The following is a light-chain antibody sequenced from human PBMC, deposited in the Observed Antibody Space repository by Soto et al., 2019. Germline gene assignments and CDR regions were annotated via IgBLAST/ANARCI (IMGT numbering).Light chain of an antibody. V-gene: IGKV3-20*01. Sequence: EIVLTQSPGTLSLSTGERATLSCRASQSVSSSYLAWYQQKPGQAPRLLIYGASSRATGIPDRFSGSGSGTEFTLTISSLQSEDFALYYCQQYNDWPLTFGQGTKVDIK. CDR2: GAS. CDR3: QQYNDWPLT. CDR1: QSVSSSY. J-gene: IGKJ1*01.